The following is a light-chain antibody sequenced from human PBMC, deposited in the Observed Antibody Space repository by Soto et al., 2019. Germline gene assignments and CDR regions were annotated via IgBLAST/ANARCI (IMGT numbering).Light chain of an antibody. J-gene: IGKJ1*01. V-gene: IGKV3-11*01. CDR3: QQYNNWPRA. Sequence: EIVLTQSPATLSLSPGERATLSCRASQSVSSYLAWYQQKPGQAPRLLIYDASNRATGIPARFSGSGSGTDFTLTISSLQSEDLAVYYCQQYNNWPRAFGQGTKV. CDR1: QSVSSY. CDR2: DAS.